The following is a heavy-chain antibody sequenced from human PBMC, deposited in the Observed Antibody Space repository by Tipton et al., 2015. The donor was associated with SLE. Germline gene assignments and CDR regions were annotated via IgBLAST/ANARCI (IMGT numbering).Heavy chain of an antibody. Sequence: TLSLTCTVSGGSVTSSRYHWGWIRQPPGKGLEWIGTIYHSGRTYYNASLKSRVTISVVTSKNQFSLKLTSVTAADTAVYYCARRGSVGNFDFWGQGTLVTVSS. D-gene: IGHD7-27*01. CDR1: GGSVTSSRYH. CDR3: ARRGSVGNFDF. V-gene: IGHV4-39*07. J-gene: IGHJ4*02. CDR2: IYHSGRT.